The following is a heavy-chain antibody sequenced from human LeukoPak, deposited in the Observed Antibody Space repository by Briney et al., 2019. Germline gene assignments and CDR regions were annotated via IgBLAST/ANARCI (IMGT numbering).Heavy chain of an antibody. J-gene: IGHJ3*02. Sequence: SETLSLTCTVSGGSISSYYWSWIRQPPGKGLEWIGYIYYSGSTNYNPSLKSRVTISVDTSKNQFSLKLSSATAADTAVYYCAREAARGAFDIWGQGTMVTVSS. V-gene: IGHV4-59*01. CDR3: AREAARGAFDI. CDR1: GGSISSYY. CDR2: IYYSGST. D-gene: IGHD3-10*01.